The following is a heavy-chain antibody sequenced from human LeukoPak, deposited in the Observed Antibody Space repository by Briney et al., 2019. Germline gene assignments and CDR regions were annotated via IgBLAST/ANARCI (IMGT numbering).Heavy chain of an antibody. CDR2: ICSDESKK. Sequence: PGGSLRLSCAASGYTFSSYGMHWVRQRPGKGLEWLSVICSDESKKYYGDSVKGRFTVSRDNSKNTLYLDINSLRVDDTAVYYCAREGLTKSRNNAFDIWGQGTMGAVSS. CDR1: GYTFSSYG. V-gene: IGHV3-33*01. J-gene: IGHJ3*02. D-gene: IGHD4-11*01. CDR3: AREGLTKSRNNAFDI.